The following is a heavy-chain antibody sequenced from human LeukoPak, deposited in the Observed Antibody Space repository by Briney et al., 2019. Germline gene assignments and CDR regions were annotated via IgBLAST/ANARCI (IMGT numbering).Heavy chain of an antibody. D-gene: IGHD3-3*01. CDR1: GFTFSSYG. CDR2: ISYDGSNK. Sequence: GGSLRLSCAASGFTFSSYGMHWVRQAPGKGLEWAAVISYDGSNKYYADSVKGRFTISRDNSKNTLYLQMNSLRGEDTAVYYCAKDPGKFWSGHDYWGQGTLVTVSS. CDR3: AKDPGKFWSGHDY. J-gene: IGHJ4*02. V-gene: IGHV3-30*18.